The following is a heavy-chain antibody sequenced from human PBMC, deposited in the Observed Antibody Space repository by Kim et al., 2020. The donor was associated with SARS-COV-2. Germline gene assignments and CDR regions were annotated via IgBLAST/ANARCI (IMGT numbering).Heavy chain of an antibody. V-gene: IGHV3-23*01. CDR3: AKEELYSSSWYAPFEY. D-gene: IGHD6-13*01. J-gene: IGHJ4*02. CDR1: GFTFSSYA. CDR2: ISGSGGST. Sequence: GGSLRLSCAASGFTFSSYAMSWVRQAPGKGLEWVSAISGSGGSTYYADSVKGRFTISRDNSKNTLYLQMNSLRAEDTAVYYCAKEELYSSSWYAPFEYWGQGTLVTVSS.